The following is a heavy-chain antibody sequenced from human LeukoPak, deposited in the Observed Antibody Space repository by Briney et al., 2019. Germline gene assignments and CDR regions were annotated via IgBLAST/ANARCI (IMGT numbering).Heavy chain of an antibody. CDR2: FHPEDGEA. Sequence: ASVKVSCKVSGYTLSELSMHWVRQAPGKGLEWMGGFHPEDGEAIYAQKFQGRVTMTEDTSTDTAYMELSSLRSEDTAVYYCAMGSSSRDWFDPWGQGTLVTVSS. D-gene: IGHD6-6*01. J-gene: IGHJ5*02. CDR3: AMGSSSRDWFDP. CDR1: GYTLSELS. V-gene: IGHV1-24*01.